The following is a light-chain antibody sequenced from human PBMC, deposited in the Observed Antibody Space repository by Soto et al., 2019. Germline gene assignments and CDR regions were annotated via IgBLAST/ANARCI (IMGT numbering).Light chain of an antibody. V-gene: IGLV2-8*01. CDR2: EVS. J-gene: IGLJ2*01. CDR1: SSDVGGYNS. CDR3: SSYAGSNNFVI. Sequence: QSALTQPPSASGSPGQSVNISCTGTSSDVGGYNSVSWYQQHPGKAPKLMIYEVSKRPSGVPDRFSGSKSGNTASLTVSGLQAEDEADYYCSSYAGSNNFVIFGGGTKVTVL.